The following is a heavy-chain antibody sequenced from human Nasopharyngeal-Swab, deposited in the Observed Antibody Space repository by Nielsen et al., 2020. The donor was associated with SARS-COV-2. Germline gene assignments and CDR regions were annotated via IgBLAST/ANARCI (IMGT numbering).Heavy chain of an antibody. V-gene: IGHV4-34*01. Sequence: WIRQPPGRGLGWIGEINHSGSTNYNPSLKSRVTISVGTSKNQFSLKLSSVTAADTAVYYCARGQGPRHYYDSSGYYYDVLGRGYYFDYWGQGTLVTVSS. CDR3: ARGQGPRHYYDSSGYYYDVLGRGYYFDY. CDR2: INHSGST. J-gene: IGHJ4*02. D-gene: IGHD3-22*01.